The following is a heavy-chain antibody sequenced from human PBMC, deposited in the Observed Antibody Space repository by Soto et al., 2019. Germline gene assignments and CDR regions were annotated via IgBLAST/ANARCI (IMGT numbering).Heavy chain of an antibody. CDR2: IYYSGST. Sequence: SETLSLTCTVSGGSISSYYWSWIRQPPGKGLEWIGYIYYSGSTNYNPSLKSRVTISVDTSKNQFSLKLSSVTAADTAVYYCAREVSNWNVGRGFGFDPWGQGTLVTVSS. V-gene: IGHV4-59*01. D-gene: IGHD1-1*01. CDR1: GGSISSYY. CDR3: AREVSNWNVGRGFGFDP. J-gene: IGHJ5*02.